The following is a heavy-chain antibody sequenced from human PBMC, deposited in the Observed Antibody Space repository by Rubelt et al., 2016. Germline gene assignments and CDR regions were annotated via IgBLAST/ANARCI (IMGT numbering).Heavy chain of an antibody. V-gene: IGHV4-39*01. CDR2: IYYSGST. CDR3: ARLLRSYWYFDL. Sequence: QLQLQESGPGLVKPAETLSLTCTVSGGSIRSSSYYWAWLRQPPGKGLEWIGSIYYSGSTSYNPSLKSRVTISVDTSKNQFSLKLSSVTAEDTAVHYCARLLRSYWYFDLWGRGTLVTVSS. J-gene: IGHJ2*01. CDR1: GGSIRSSSYY.